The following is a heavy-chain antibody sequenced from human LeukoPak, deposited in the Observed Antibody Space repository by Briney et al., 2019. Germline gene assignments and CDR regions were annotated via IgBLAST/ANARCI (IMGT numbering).Heavy chain of an antibody. D-gene: IGHD3-10*01. CDR1: GFTFNRFW. CDR3: VKPYYFSSGSFN. J-gene: IGHJ4*02. V-gene: IGHV3-7*01. Sequence: GGSLRLSCAASGFTFNRFWMSWVRQAPGKGLEWVATIKHDGGEKYFMDSVKGRFIISRDNVKNSLYLQMNNLRAEDTAFYYCVKPYYFSSGSFNWGQGTLVAVSS. CDR2: IKHDGGEK.